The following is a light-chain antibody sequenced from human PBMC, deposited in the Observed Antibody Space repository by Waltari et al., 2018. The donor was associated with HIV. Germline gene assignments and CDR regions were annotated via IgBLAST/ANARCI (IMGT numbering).Light chain of an antibody. CDR1: RTVLYHSDHQNY. J-gene: IGKJ4*01. CDR3: QQYYTLPPT. CDR2: WAS. V-gene: IGKV4-1*01. Sequence: DIVMTQSPDSVAVSLGETVSINCKSSRTVLYHSDHQNYLAWYQQKSGQAPRVLISWASTRAVGVPSSIPALGVPARFSGSGSGTNFSLTISGLQEDDVAIYFCQQYYTLPPTFGGGTRVEL.